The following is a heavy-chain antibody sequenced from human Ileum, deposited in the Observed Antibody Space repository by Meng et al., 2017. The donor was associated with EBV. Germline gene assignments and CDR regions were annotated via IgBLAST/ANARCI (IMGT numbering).Heavy chain of an antibody. CDR2: ITSDGSST. V-gene: IGHV3-74*01. J-gene: IGHJ4*02. CDR3: ATVRDGYPRLFDY. CDR1: GFTFSDYW. Sequence: EVHRVEPGGGLVQPGGSLSLSCAASGFTFSDYWMHWVRQAPGKGLVWVSHITSDGSSTNYADSVKGRFTISRDNAKNTLYLQMNSLRAEDAAVYYCATVRDGYPRLFDYWGQGTLVTVSS. D-gene: IGHD5-24*01.